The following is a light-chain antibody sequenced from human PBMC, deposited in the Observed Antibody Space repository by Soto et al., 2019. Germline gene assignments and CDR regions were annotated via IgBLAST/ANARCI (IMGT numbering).Light chain of an antibody. Sequence: LTQSAGTLSLYPVERATLSCRASQSVSSSYLAWYQEKPGQAPSLLIYGASSRATGIPDRCSGRGSGTDVTLTIIRMEPEDVAVYYCQLYGILPWTCCQRTMVDI. CDR2: GAS. CDR1: QSVSSSY. J-gene: IGKJ1*01. CDR3: QLYGILPWT. V-gene: IGKV3-20*01.